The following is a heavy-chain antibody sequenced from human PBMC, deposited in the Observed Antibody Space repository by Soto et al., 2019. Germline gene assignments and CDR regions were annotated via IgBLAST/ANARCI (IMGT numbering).Heavy chain of an antibody. V-gene: IGHV1-18*04. CDR3: ARGHYYDSSGDDWNYYYGMDV. J-gene: IGHJ6*02. CDR1: GYTSTSYG. Sequence: GASVKVSCKASGYTSTSYGIRWVRQAPGQGLEWMGWISAYNGNTNYDQKLQGRVTMNTDTSTSTAYMELRSLRSDDTAVYYCARGHYYDSSGDDWNYYYGMDVWGQGTTVTVSS. CDR2: ISAYNGNT. D-gene: IGHD3-22*01.